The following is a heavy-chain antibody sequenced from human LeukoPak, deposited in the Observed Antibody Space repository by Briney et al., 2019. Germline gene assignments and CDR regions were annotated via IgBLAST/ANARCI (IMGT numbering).Heavy chain of an antibody. Sequence: GGSLRLSCATSGFTLSSYSMNWVRQAPGKGLEWVSAISGSNGRTHYADSLRGRFSISRDNSKNTLYLQMNSLRADDTAVYYCAKDVLHDGSVYYANYLDSWGHGTLVTVSS. D-gene: IGHD3-22*01. CDR2: ISGSNGRT. CDR1: GFTLSSYS. V-gene: IGHV3-23*01. CDR3: AKDVLHDGSVYYANYLDS. J-gene: IGHJ5*01.